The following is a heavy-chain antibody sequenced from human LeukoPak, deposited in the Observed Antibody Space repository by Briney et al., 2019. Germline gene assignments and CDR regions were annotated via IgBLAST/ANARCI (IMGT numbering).Heavy chain of an antibody. Sequence: GGSLRLSCAASGFTFSSYSMNWVRQAPGKGLEWVSSISSSSSYIYYADSVKGRFTISRDNAKNSLYLQMNSLRAEDTAVYYCARDPGGNCNFFDYWGQGTLVTVSS. J-gene: IGHJ4*02. CDR2: ISSSSSYI. V-gene: IGHV3-21*01. CDR3: ARDPGGNCNFFDY. D-gene: IGHD4-23*01. CDR1: GFTFSSYS.